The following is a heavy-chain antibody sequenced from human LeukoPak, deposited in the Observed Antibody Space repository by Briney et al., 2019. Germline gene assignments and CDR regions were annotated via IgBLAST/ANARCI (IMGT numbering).Heavy chain of an antibody. CDR3: GRGHYGPDY. Sequence: GGSLRLSCAASGFAFSGYSVHWARQGSGKGLVWVSGIYGDGSVAAYADSVKGRFTISRDNAKNTVYLEMNSLRAEDTAVYYCGRGHYGPDYWGQGTLVTVSS. CDR1: GFAFSGYS. CDR2: IYGDGSVA. V-gene: IGHV3-74*01. J-gene: IGHJ4*02. D-gene: IGHD3-22*01.